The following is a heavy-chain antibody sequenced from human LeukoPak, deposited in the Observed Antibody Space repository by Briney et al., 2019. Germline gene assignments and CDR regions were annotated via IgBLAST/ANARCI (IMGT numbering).Heavy chain of an antibody. J-gene: IGHJ5*02. V-gene: IGHV4-59*01. Sequence: SETLSLTCTVSGGSIRSYYWSWIRQPPGKGLEWIGYIYYSGSTNYNPSLKSRVTISVDTSKNQFSLKLSSVTAADTAVYYCAGDSSGYYYPGNEFDPWGQGTLVTVSS. D-gene: IGHD3-22*01. CDR1: GGSIRSYY. CDR2: IYYSGST. CDR3: AGDSSGYYYPGNEFDP.